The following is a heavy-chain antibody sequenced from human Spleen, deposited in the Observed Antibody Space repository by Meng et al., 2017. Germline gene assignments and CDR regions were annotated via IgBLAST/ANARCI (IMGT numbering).Heavy chain of an antibody. J-gene: IGHJ4*02. Sequence: QVQRRWSGPGLVKPSQTLSLTCTVSGGSISSGGYYWSWIRQHPGKGLEWIGYIYNSGSAFYNPSLKSRVTISVDTSKNQFSLRLSSVTAADTVVYYCASSVLLWFGRPSYFDYWGQGTLVTVSS. CDR1: GGSISSGGYY. D-gene: IGHD3-10*01. CDR2: IYNSGSA. CDR3: ASSVLLWFGRPSYFDY. V-gene: IGHV4-31*03.